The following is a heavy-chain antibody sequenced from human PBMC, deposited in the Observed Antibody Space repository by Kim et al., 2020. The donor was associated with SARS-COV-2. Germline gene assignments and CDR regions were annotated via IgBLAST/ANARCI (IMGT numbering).Heavy chain of an antibody. CDR1: GFTFSSYA. CDR2: IWYDGSNK. J-gene: IGHJ4*02. Sequence: GGSLRLSCAASGFTFSSYAMHWVRQAPGKGLGWVAVIWYDGSNKYYADSVKGRFTISRDNSKNTLYLQMNSLRAEDTAVYYCAKDSGHPKGSWYYYDSSGLGYWGQGTLVTVSS. V-gene: IGHV3-33*06. D-gene: IGHD3-22*01. CDR3: AKDSGHPKGSWYYYDSSGLGY.